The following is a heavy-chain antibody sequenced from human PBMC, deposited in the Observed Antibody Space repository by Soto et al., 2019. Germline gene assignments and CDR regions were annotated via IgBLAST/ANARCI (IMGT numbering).Heavy chain of an antibody. Sequence: QVQLVESGGGVVQPGRSLRLSCAASGFTFSSYGMHWVRQAPGKGLEWVAVIWYDGSNKYYADSVKGRFTISRDNSKNTVHLQMNSLRAEDTAVYYCARVPRYSSGWYWYFDLWGRGTLVTVSS. V-gene: IGHV3-33*01. CDR2: IWYDGSNK. CDR3: ARVPRYSSGWYWYFDL. J-gene: IGHJ2*01. CDR1: GFTFSSYG. D-gene: IGHD6-19*01.